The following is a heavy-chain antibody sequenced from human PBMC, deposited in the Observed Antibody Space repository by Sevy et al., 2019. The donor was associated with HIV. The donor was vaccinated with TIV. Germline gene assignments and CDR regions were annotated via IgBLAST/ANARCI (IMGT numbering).Heavy chain of an antibody. CDR2: IYYSGST. CDR3: QTHNKHYDFWSDLNWFDP. CDR1: GGSISSYY. D-gene: IGHD3-3*01. J-gene: IGHJ5*02. V-gene: IGHV4-59*12. Sequence: SEILSLTCTVSGGSISSYYWSWIRQPPGKGLEWIGYIYYSGSTNYNPSLKSRVTISVDTSKNQYSLKLSSVTAADTAVYYWQTHNKHYDFWSDLNWFDPWGQGTLVTVSS.